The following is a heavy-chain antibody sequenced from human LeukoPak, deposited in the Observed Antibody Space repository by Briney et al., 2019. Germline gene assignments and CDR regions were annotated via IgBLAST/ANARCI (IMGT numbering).Heavy chain of an antibody. CDR2: INPNSGGT. Sequence: ASVKVSCKASGYTFTGYYMHWVRQAPGQGLEWMGWINPNSGGTNYAQKFQGRVTMTRDTSISTAYMKLSRLRSDDTAVYYCARVADYDFWSGPTYYFDYWGQGTLVTVSS. J-gene: IGHJ4*02. V-gene: IGHV1-2*02. CDR1: GYTFTGYY. D-gene: IGHD3-3*01. CDR3: ARVADYDFWSGPTYYFDY.